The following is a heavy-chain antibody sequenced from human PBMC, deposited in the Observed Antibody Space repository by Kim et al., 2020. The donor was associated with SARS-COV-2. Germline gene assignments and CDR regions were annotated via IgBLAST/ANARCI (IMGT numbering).Heavy chain of an antibody. Sequence: GGSLRLSCAASGFSFSSYSMNWVRQAPGKGLEWVSYISRSSTTIYYADSVKGRFTVSRDGAKNSLYLQMNSLRDEDTAVYYCARDKGRLGIGHYYYGMDVWSHGTPLTVSS. V-gene: IGHV3-48*02. CDR3: ARDKGRLGIGHYYYGMDV. CDR1: GFSFSSYS. CDR2: ISRSSTTI. J-gene: IGHJ6*02. D-gene: IGHD2-15*01.